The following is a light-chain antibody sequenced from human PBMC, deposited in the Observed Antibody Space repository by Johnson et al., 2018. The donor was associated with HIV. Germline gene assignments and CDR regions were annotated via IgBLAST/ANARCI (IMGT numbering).Light chain of an antibody. CDR3: GTWDASLGVNV. J-gene: IGLJ1*01. V-gene: IGLV1-51*02. CDR2: DND. CDR1: CSNIGDHS. Sequence: VLTQPPSVSAAPGRRVTFSCSGSCSNIGDHSVSWFQHLPGAAPKLLIYDNDRRPSGVPYRFSGSQSGPSATLDLSGLQSGYDADYYCGTWDASLGVNVFEPGPKVTVL.